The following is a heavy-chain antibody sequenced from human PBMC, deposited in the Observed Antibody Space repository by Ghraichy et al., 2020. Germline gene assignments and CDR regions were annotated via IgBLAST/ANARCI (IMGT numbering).Heavy chain of an antibody. D-gene: IGHD3-9*01. V-gene: IGHV3-33*01. CDR3: ARDTDILTGYPYYGMDV. Sequence: GGSLRLSCAASGFTFSSYGMHWVRQAPGKGLEWVAVIWYDGSNKYYADSVKGRFTISRDNSKNTLYLQMNSLRAEDTAVYYCARDTDILTGYPYYGMDVWGQGTTVTVSS. CDR1: GFTFSSYG. CDR2: IWYDGSNK. J-gene: IGHJ6*02.